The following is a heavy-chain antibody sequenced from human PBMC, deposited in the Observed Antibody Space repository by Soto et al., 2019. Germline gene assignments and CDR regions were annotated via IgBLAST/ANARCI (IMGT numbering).Heavy chain of an antibody. Sequence: EVQLLESGGGLVQPGGSLRLSCAASGFTFSSYAMSWVRQAPGKGLEWVSAISGSGDSTYYADSVKGRFTVSRDNSKNTLYLQMNSLRAEDTAVYYCARRGSGSYYDYWAQGTLVTVSS. CDR3: ARRGSGSYYDY. D-gene: IGHD1-26*01. V-gene: IGHV3-23*01. J-gene: IGHJ4*02. CDR1: GFTFSSYA. CDR2: ISGSGDST.